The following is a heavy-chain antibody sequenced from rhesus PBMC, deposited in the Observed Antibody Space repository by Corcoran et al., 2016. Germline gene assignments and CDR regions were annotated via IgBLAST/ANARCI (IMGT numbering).Heavy chain of an antibody. CDR1: GYIFTRYV. J-gene: IGHJ4*01. CDR2: IHPGYGST. CDR3: AAEFSSGWS. V-gene: IGHV1-70*01. D-gene: IGHD6S26*01. Sequence: QEQLVQSGAEVKKPGASVKVSCKASGYIFTRYVISWLRQAPGQGFVWMGGIHPGYGSTSYAQKFQGRVTITADMSTSTVYMELSSLRSEDMAVYYCAAEFSSGWSWGQGVLVTVSS.